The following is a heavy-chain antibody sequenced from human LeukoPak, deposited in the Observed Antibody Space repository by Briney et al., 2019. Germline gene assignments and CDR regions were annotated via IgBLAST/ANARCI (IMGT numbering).Heavy chain of an antibody. CDR2: IYYSGST. CDR1: GGSISSHY. Sequence: SETLSLTCTVSGGSISSHYWSWIRQPPGKGLEWIGYIYYSGSTNYNPSLKSRVTISVDTSKNQFSLKLSSVTAADSAFYYCARSGGMFYYDFWGQGTLVTVSS. J-gene: IGHJ4*02. CDR3: ARSGGMFYYDF. V-gene: IGHV4-59*11. D-gene: IGHD1-26*01.